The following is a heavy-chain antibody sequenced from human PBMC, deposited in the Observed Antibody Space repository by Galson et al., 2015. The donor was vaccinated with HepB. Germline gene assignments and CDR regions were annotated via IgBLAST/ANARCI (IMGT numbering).Heavy chain of an antibody. CDR1: GYSFTSYW. V-gene: IGHV5-10-1*01. J-gene: IGHJ2*01. CDR3: ARHPVGYGKPWYFDL. Sequence: QSGAEVKKPGESLRISCKGSGYSFTSYWISWVRQMPGKGLEWMGRIDPSDSYTNYSPSFQGHVTISADKSISTAYLQWSSLKASDTAMYYCARHPVGYGKPWYFDLWGRGTLVTVSS. CDR2: IDPSDSYT. D-gene: IGHD1-1*01.